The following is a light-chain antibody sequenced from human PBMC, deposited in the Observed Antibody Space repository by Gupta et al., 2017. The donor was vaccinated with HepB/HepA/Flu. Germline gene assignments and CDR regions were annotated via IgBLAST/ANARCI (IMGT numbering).Light chain of an antibody. V-gene: IGLV3-21*04. CDR2: YYS. CDR1: NIGSQT. Sequence: YVLTQQPSGTGAPGKTARITCGGNNIGSQTAHWYQQKPGQAPVLVIYYYSDRPSGIPERFSGSNSGNTATLTISRVEAGDEADYYCQVWDSSRDHPVFGGGTKLTFL. CDR3: QVWDSSRDHPV. J-gene: IGLJ2*01.